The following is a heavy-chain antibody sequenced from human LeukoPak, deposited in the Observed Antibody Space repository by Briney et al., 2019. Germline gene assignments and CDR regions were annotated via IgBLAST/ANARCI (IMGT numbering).Heavy chain of an antibody. Sequence: GGSLRLSCAASGFTFSNYWMSWVRQAPGKGLERVADIKEDGSEKYYVDSMKGRFTISRDNAKNSLYLQLNSLRADDTAVYYCARSWAHYDYWGQGTLVTVSS. D-gene: IGHD6-13*01. V-gene: IGHV3-7*01. J-gene: IGHJ4*02. CDR2: IKEDGSEK. CDR3: ARSWAHYDY. CDR1: GFTFSNYW.